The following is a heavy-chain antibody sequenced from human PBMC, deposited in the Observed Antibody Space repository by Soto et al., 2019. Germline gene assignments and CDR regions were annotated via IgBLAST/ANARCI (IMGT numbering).Heavy chain of an antibody. Sequence: PSETLSLTCAVSGGSISSSNWWSWVRQPPGKGLEWIGEIYHSGSTNYNPSLKSRVTISVDKSKNQFSLKLSSVTAADTAVYYCARRRDSGSWVYYYYGMDVWGQGTTVTVSS. J-gene: IGHJ6*02. CDR1: GGSISSSNW. CDR3: ARRRDSGSWVYYYYGMDV. D-gene: IGHD6-6*01. V-gene: IGHV4-4*02. CDR2: IYHSGST.